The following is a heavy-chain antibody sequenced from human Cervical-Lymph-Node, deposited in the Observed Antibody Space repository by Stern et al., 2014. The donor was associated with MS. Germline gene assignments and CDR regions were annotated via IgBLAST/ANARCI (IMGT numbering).Heavy chain of an antibody. CDR3: ATVGTSDY. J-gene: IGHJ4*02. CDR2: SNPNSGGT. CDR1: GYSFTGYD. Sequence: MQLVESGAEVKKPGASVKVSCKASGYSFTGYDMHWVRQAPGQGLEWMGRSNPNSGGTNYEQKLEGRVTMTRDTSINTAYMELSSLRSDDTAVYYCATVGTSDYWGQGTLVTVSS. V-gene: IGHV1-2*06.